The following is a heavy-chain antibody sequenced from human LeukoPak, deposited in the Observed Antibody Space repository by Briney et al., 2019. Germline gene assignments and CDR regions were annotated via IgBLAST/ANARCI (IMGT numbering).Heavy chain of an antibody. D-gene: IGHD3-10*02. CDR2: ISGSGRGGAT. CDR3: AELGITMIGGV. J-gene: IGHJ6*04. Sequence: GGSLRLSCAASGFTFSNYAMSWVRQAPGKGLEWVSNISGSGRGGATYYADSVKGRFTIFRDNAKNSLYLRMNSLRAEDTAVYYCAELGITMIGGVWGKGTTVTISS. CDR1: GFTFSNYA. V-gene: IGHV3-23*01.